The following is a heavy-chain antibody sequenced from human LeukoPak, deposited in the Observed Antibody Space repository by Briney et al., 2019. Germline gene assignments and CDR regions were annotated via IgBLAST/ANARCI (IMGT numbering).Heavy chain of an antibody. J-gene: IGHJ6*03. CDR1: GGSISSYY. D-gene: IGHD3-3*01. CDR2: IYYSGST. V-gene: IGHV4-59*01. CDR3: ARGQGTYYDFWSGTNRDYYYYYMDV. Sequence: SETLSLTCPVSGGSISSYYLSWIRQPPGKGLEWIGYIYYSGSTNYNPSLKSRVTISVDTSKNQFTLKLSSVTAADTAVYYCARGQGTYYDFWSGTNRDYYYYYMDVWGKGTTVTVSS.